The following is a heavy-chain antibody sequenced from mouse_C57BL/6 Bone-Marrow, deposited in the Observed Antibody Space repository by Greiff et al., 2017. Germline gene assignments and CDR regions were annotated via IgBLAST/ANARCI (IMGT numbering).Heavy chain of an antibody. V-gene: IGHV1-19*01. CDR3: ARRGNYGYYYAMDY. Sequence: EVQLQQSGPVLVKPGASVKMSCKASGYTFTDYYMNWVKQSHGKSLEWIGVINPYNGGTSYNQKFKGKATLTVDKSSSTAYMELNSLTSEDSAVYYCARRGNYGYYYAMDYWGQGTSVTVSS. CDR1: GYTFTDYY. CDR2: INPYNGGT. D-gene: IGHD1-1*02. J-gene: IGHJ4*01.